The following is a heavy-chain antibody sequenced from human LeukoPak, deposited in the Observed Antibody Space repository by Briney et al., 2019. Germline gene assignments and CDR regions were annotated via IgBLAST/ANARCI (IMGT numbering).Heavy chain of an antibody. J-gene: IGHJ4*02. Sequence: GGSLRLSCAASEFSFTYYWMTWVRQVPGKGLEWVANRNRAGIESYYVDSVKGRFTISRYNAVKSLYLQMDSLRVDDTAVYYCARVGTWELQRVFDNWGQGTLVTVSS. CDR3: ARVGTWELQRVFDN. CDR2: RNRAGIES. CDR1: EFSFTYYW. D-gene: IGHD1-26*01. V-gene: IGHV3-7*01.